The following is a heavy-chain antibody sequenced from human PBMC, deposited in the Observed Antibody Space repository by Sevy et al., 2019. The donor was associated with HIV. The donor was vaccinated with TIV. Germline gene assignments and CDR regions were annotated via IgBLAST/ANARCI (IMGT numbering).Heavy chain of an antibody. CDR3: ARGNIGYESNLFDY. CDR1: GFTFSSYA. J-gene: IGHJ4*02. Sequence: GGSLRLSCAASGFTFSSYAMHWVRQAPGKGLEWVAVISYDGSNKYYAYSVKGRFTISRANSKNTLYLQMNSLSAEDTTVYYCARGNIGYESNLFDYWGQGTLVTVSS. CDR2: ISYDGSNK. V-gene: IGHV3-30-3*01. D-gene: IGHD5-12*01.